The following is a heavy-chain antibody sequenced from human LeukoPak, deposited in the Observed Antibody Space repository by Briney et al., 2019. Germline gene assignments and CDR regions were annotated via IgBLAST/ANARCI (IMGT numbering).Heavy chain of an antibody. CDR2: IKQDGSEK. D-gene: IGHD3-10*01. Sequence: ETLSLTCAVYGGSFSGYYWSWVRQAPGRGLEWVANIKQDGSEKYYVDSVKGRFTISRDNAKNSLYLQMNSLRAEDTAVYYCARDGGLWFGELGGNFDYWGQGTLVTVSS. CDR1: GGSFSGYY. J-gene: IGHJ4*02. CDR3: ARDGGLWFGELGGNFDY. V-gene: IGHV3-7*01.